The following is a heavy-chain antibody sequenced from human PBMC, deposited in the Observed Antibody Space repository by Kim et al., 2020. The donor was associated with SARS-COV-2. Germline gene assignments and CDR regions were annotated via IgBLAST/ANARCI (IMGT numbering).Heavy chain of an antibody. Sequence: SVKVSCKASGGTFSSYAISWVRQAPGQGLEWMGGIIPIFGTANYAQKFQGRVTITADESTSTAYMELSSLRSEDTAVYYCARPAYDYVWGSCRPNYYYYYGMDVWGQGTTVTVSS. CDR3: ARPAYDYVWGSCRPNYYYYYGMDV. J-gene: IGHJ6*02. D-gene: IGHD3-16*02. CDR2: IIPIFGTA. CDR1: GGTFSSYA. V-gene: IGHV1-69*13.